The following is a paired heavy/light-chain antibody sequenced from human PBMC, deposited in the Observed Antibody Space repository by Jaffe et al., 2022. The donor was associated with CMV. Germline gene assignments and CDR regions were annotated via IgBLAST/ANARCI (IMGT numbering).Heavy chain of an antibody. V-gene: IGHV3-23*04. CDR1: GFNFNAFA. D-gene: IGHD3-10*01. J-gene: IGHJ4*02. Sequence: EVQLVESGGNLVQPGGSLRLSCVASGFNFNAFAMTWVRQAPGKGLEWVSVISASGGGIYYADSLKGRFTISRDNSKNTVFLQMNSLRGEDTAVYYCARDTVMGARRGGLDFWGQGTLVTVSS. CDR3: ARDTVMGARRGGLDF. CDR2: ISASGGGI.
Light chain of an antibody. CDR3: QQRRKWPLT. CDR2: DAS. CDR1: QTVNDY. V-gene: IGKV3-11*01. J-gene: IGKJ4*01. Sequence: EVLLTQSPATLPLSPGERATLSCRASQTVNDYLAWYQKKPGQAPRLLIYDASTRATGVPDRFSGSGSGTDFTLTISSLEPEDAAVYYCQQRRKWPLTFGGGTKVEIK.